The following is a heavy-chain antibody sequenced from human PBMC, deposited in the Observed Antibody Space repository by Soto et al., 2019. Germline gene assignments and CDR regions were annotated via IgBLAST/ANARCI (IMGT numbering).Heavy chain of an antibody. CDR2: IDKVGTDS. J-gene: IGHJ6*03. V-gene: IGHV3-74*02. CDR1: GFTFSDYA. CDR3: ARGWFGPDV. D-gene: IGHD3-10*01. Sequence: EVQLLESGGGVVQPGGSLRLSCAASGFTFSDYAMSWVRQAPGKGLVWVSGIDKVGTDSTYADSVKGRFTSSRDNAKNTVYLQMNSLRVEDTAVYYCARGWFGPDVWGKGTTVTVSS.